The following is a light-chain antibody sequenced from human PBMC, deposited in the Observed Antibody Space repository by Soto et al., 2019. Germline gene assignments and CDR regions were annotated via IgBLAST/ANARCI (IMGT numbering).Light chain of an antibody. CDR1: SSDVGDYNY. J-gene: IGLJ1*01. CDR3: SSYAGSNNYV. V-gene: IGLV2-8*01. CDR2: EVS. Sequence: QSALTQPPSASGSPGQSVTISCTGTSSDVGDYNYVSWYQQHPGKAPKLMIYEVSKRPSGVPDRFSGSKSGNTASLTVSGLQAEDEAAYYCSSYAGSNNYVFGTGTKLTVL.